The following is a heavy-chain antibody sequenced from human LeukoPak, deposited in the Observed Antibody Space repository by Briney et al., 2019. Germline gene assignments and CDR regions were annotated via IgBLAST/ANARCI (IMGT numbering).Heavy chain of an antibody. CDR2: IYSGGST. V-gene: IGHV3-53*01. J-gene: IGHJ4*02. D-gene: IGHD3-16*02. CDR3: AREGLHLSPPHYYFDY. Sequence: PGGSLRLSCAASGFTVSRNYMSWVRQARGKGLEWVSVIYSGGSTYYADSVKGRFTISRDNSKNTLFLQMNSLRAEDTAVYYCAREGLHLSPPHYYFDYWGQGTLVTVSS. CDR1: GFTVSRNY.